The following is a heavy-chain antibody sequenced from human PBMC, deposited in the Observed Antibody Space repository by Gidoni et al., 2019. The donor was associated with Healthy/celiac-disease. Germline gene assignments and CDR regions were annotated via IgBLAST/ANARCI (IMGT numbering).Heavy chain of an antibody. CDR2: IIPNFGTA. Sequence: QVQLVQSGAEVKQPGSSVKVSCTASGGTFSSSATRWVRQAPGQGLEWMGGIIPNFGTANYAQKFQGRVTITADESTSTAYMELSSLRSEDTAVYYCARLAITFGGVIVPDAFDIWGQGTMVTVSS. V-gene: IGHV1-69*01. CDR1: GGTFSSSA. CDR3: ARLAITFGGVIVPDAFDI. J-gene: IGHJ3*02. D-gene: IGHD3-16*02.